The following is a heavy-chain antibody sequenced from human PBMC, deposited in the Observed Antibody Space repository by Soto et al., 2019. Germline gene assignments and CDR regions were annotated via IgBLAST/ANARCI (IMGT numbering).Heavy chain of an antibody. J-gene: IGHJ4*02. Sequence: EVQLVESGGGLVQPGGSLRLSCAASGFTFSSYSMNWVRQAPGKGLVWVSYISSSSSTIYYADSVKGRFTISRDNAKNSLYLQMNSMRDEDTAVYYCARYCISTSCYDDFDYWGQGTLVTVSS. CDR3: ARYCISTSCYDDFDY. V-gene: IGHV3-48*02. D-gene: IGHD2-2*01. CDR2: ISSSSSTI. CDR1: GFTFSSYS.